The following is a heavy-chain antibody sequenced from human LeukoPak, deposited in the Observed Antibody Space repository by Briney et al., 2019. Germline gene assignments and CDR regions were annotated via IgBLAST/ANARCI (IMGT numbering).Heavy chain of an antibody. Sequence: SVKVSCKVSGGTFSNYAISWVRQAPGQGLEWMGRIIPIFGTTNFAQRFQGRVTITADKSTTTAYMELSSLRSDDMAIYYCARVTNWGYYFDYWGQGTLVTVSS. J-gene: IGHJ4*02. CDR2: IIPIFGTT. CDR3: ARVTNWGYYFDY. V-gene: IGHV1-69*06. D-gene: IGHD7-27*01. CDR1: GGTFSNYA.